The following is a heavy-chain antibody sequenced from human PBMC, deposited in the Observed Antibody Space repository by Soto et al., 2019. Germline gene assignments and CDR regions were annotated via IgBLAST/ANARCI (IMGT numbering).Heavy chain of an antibody. Sequence: QVQLQESGPGLVKPSQTLSLTCTVSGGSISGGGYYWSWIRQPPGKGLEWLGYISDSGSTYYNPSLESRIAMSLDTSKTQFSLTLTSVTAADPAVYYCARAPSFFDSWGQGTLVTVSS. V-gene: IGHV4-30-4*01. D-gene: IGHD3-16*02. CDR3: ARAPSFFDS. J-gene: IGHJ4*02. CDR2: ISDSGST. CDR1: GGSISGGGYY.